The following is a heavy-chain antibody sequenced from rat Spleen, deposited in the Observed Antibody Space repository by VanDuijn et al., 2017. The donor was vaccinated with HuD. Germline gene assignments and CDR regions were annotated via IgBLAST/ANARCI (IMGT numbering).Heavy chain of an antibody. CDR2: ISYEGSGT. Sequence: EVQLVESGGGLVQPGRSLKLSCAASGFTFNNYYMAWVRQAPKKGLEWVASISYEGSGTYYGDSVKGRFTISRHNAKSTLYMQMDSLRTEDTATYYCARVIYYYVSGGWYFDFWGPGTMVTVSS. CDR3: ARVIYYYVSGGWYFDF. D-gene: IGHD1-12*01. J-gene: IGHJ1*01. V-gene: IGHV5-22*01. CDR1: GFTFNNYY.